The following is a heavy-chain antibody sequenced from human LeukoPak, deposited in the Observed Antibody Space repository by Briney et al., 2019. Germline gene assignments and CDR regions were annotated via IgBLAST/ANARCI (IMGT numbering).Heavy chain of an antibody. V-gene: IGHV3-30*04. D-gene: IGHD3-10*01. CDR3: ARDLARGVIITYWFDP. CDR2: ISYDGSNK. J-gene: IGHJ5*02. Sequence: PGGSLRLSCAASGFTFSSYAMHWVRQAPGKGLEWVAVISYDGSNKYYADSVKGRFTISRDNSKNTLYLQMKSLRAEDTAVYYCARDLARGVIITYWFDPWGQGTLVTVSS. CDR1: GFTFSSYA.